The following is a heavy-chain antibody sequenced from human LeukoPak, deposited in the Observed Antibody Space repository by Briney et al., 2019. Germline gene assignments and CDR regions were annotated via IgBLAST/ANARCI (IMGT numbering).Heavy chain of an antibody. D-gene: IGHD1-26*01. CDR1: GYSFTSYW. CDR2: IYPGDSDT. V-gene: IGHV5-51*01. Sequence: GESLKISCKGSGYSFTSYWIGWVRQMPGKGLEWMGIIYPGDSDTRYSPSFQGQVTISADKSISTAYLQWSSLKASDTAMYYCARPTTSPLVYPDAFDIWGQGTMVTVSS. CDR3: ARPTTSPLVYPDAFDI. J-gene: IGHJ3*02.